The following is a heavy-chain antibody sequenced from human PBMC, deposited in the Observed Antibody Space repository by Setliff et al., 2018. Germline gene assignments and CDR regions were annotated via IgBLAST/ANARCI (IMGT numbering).Heavy chain of an antibody. Sequence: PGGSLRLSCAASGFTSSPYAMSWVRQAPGKGLEWVSTIYSGDRNTFYIDSVKGRFTIFRDGSKNTLSLQMSSLRAEDTAIYFCAGQGPIFGTGLIPGFDQWGQGTMVTVSS. D-gene: IGHD3-3*01. CDR1: GFTSSPYA. J-gene: IGHJ4*02. V-gene: IGHV3-23*03. CDR3: AGQGPIFGTGLIPGFDQ. CDR2: IYSGDRNT.